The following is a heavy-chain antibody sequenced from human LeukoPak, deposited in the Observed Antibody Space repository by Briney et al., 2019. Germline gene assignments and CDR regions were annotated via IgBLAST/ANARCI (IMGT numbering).Heavy chain of an antibody. CDR3: ARGSLGTIAVAGTLDY. Sequence: GGSLRLSCAAPGFTFSSYAMSWVRQAPGKGLEWVAVIWYDGSNKYYADSVKGRFTISRDNSKNTLYLLMNSLRAEDTAVYYCARGSLGTIAVAGTLDYWGQGILVTVSS. CDR2: IWYDGSNK. V-gene: IGHV3-33*08. J-gene: IGHJ4*02. D-gene: IGHD6-19*01. CDR1: GFTFSSYA.